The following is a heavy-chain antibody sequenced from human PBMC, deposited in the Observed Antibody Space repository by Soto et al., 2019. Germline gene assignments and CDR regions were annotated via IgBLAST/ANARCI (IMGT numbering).Heavy chain of an antibody. D-gene: IGHD3-3*01. Sequence: GGSLRLSCAASGFTFSSYAMHWVRQAPGKGLEWVAVISYDGSNKYYADSVKGRFTISRDNSKNTLYLQMNSLRAEDTAVYYCARDRAYVFLCGLRRYPYCMDVSGQGITVT. CDR3: ARDRAYVFLCGLRRYPYCMDV. V-gene: IGHV3-30-3*01. J-gene: IGHJ6*02. CDR1: GFTFSSYA. CDR2: ISYDGSNK.